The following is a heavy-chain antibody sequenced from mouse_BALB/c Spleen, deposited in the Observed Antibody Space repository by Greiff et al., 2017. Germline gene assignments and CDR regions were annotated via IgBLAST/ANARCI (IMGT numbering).Heavy chain of an antibody. CDR1: GYAFTNYL. CDR3: ARRTTVVAKAMDY. CDR2: INPGSGGT. J-gene: IGHJ4*01. V-gene: IGHV1-54*01. Sequence: QVQLQQSGAELVRPGTSVKVSCKASGYAFTNYLIGWVKQRPGQGLEWIGVINPGSGGTNYNEKFKGKATLTADKSSSTAYMQLSSLTSDDSAVYFCARRTTVVAKAMDYWGQGTSVTVSS. D-gene: IGHD1-1*01.